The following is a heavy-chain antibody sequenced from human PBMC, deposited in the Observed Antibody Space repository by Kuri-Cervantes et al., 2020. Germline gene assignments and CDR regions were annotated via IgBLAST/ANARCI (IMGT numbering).Heavy chain of an antibody. D-gene: IGHD2-15*01. CDR2: IKEDGSEK. CDR3: AKTGSCSGGSCYSGFDY. V-gene: IGHV3-7*03. CDR1: GFTFSSYW. Sequence: GGSLRLSCAASGFTFSSYWMSWVRQAPGKGLEWVANIKEDGSEKYYVDSVKGRFTISRDNSKNTLYLQMNSLRAEDTALYYCAKTGSCSGGSCYSGFDYWGQGTLVTVSS. J-gene: IGHJ4*02.